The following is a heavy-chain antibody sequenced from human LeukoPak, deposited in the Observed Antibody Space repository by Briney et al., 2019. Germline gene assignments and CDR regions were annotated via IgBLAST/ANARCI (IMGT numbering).Heavy chain of an antibody. J-gene: IGHJ4*02. CDR3: ARRRGFAFGGVIGY. CDR2: INHSGST. D-gene: IGHD3-16*02. V-gene: IGHV4-34*01. CDR1: GGSFSGYY. Sequence: PSETLSLTCAVYGGSFSGYYWSWIRQPPGKGLEWIGEINHSGSTNYNPSLKSRVTISVDTSKNQFSLKLSSVTAADTAVYYCARRRGFAFGGVIGYWGQGTLVTVSS.